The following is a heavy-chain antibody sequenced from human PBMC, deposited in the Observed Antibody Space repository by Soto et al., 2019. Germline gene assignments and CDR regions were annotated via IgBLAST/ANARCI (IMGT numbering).Heavy chain of an antibody. CDR3: AHRVLRTVFGLVTTTAIYFDF. CDR2: IYWDDDK. V-gene: IGHV2-5*02. CDR1: GFSLTTSGVG. Sequence: QITLNESGPTQVKPRQTLTLTCTFSGFSLTTSGVGVGWIRQSPGKAPEWLALIYWDDDKRYSPSLKSSLTITKDTSNNHVVLTLDDLDPADTATYYCAHRVLRTVFGLVTTTAIYFDFWGQGTPVAVSS. J-gene: IGHJ4*02. D-gene: IGHD3-3*01.